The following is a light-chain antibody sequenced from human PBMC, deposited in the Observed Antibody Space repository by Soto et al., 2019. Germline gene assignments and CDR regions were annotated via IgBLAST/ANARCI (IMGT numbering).Light chain of an antibody. Sequence: PGERATLSCRASQRVGRYLAWYQQKPGQAPRLLIYEISNRATDIPARFSGNGSGTDFALTISSLEPEDFAVYYCQQRANWPPITFGQGTRVEIK. CDR1: QRVGRY. CDR3: QQRANWPPIT. J-gene: IGKJ5*01. CDR2: EIS. V-gene: IGKV3-11*01.